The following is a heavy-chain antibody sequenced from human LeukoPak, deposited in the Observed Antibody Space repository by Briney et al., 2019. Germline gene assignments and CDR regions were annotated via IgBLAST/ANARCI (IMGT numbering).Heavy chain of an antibody. V-gene: IGHV5-51*01. Sequence: GESLQISCEASGYRFGNFWIGRVRQMPGKGLEWMGSIYPDDSDTKYSPSFQGQVTISADKSISTTYLQWSSLKASDTAMYYCARLYCSGGSCYFDFWGQGTLVTVSS. D-gene: IGHD2-15*01. CDR3: ARLYCSGGSCYFDF. J-gene: IGHJ4*02. CDR1: GYRFGNFW. CDR2: IYPDDSDT.